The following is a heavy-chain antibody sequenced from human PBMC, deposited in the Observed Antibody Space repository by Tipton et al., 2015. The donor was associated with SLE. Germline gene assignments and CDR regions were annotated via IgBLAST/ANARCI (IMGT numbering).Heavy chain of an antibody. J-gene: IGHJ5*02. D-gene: IGHD2-15*01. CDR1: GFTFDDYA. CDR2: IRWNSGSI. V-gene: IGHV3-9*01. Sequence: SLRLSCAASGFTFDDYAMHWVRQAPGKGLEGVSGIRWNSGSIGYADSVKGRFTISRDNAKNSLYLQMNSLRAEDTALYYCARVVGLVVAATWFDPWGQGTLVTVSS. CDR3: ARVVGLVVAATWFDP.